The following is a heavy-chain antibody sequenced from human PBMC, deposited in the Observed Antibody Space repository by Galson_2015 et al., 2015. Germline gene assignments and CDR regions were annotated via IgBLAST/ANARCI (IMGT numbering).Heavy chain of an antibody. CDR1: GFTFSSYG. V-gene: IGHV3-33*01. J-gene: IGHJ6*02. CDR2: MWYDGSNK. Sequence: ALRLSCAASGFTFSSYGMHWVRQAPGKGLEWVAVMWYDGSNKYYADSVKGRFTISRDNSKNTLYLQMNSLRAEDTAVYYCASEVAADYYYYGMDVWGQGTTFTVSS. CDR3: ASEVAADYYYYGMDV. D-gene: IGHD2-15*01.